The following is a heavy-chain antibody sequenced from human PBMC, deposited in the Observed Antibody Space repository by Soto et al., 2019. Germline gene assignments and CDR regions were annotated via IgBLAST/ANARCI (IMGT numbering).Heavy chain of an antibody. Sequence: SQTLSLTCAISGDSVSSNSAALNWIRQSPSRGLEWLGRTYYRSKWYNDYAVSVKSRITINPDTSKNQFSLQLNSVTPEDTAVYYCARGTTGTGRAGVDYWGQGTLVTVS. CDR1: GDSVSSNSAA. CDR2: TYYRSKWYN. J-gene: IGHJ4*02. CDR3: ARGTTGTGRAGVDY. V-gene: IGHV6-1*01. D-gene: IGHD1-1*01.